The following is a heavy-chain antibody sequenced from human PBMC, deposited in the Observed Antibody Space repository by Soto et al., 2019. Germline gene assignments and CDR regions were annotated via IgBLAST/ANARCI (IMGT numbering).Heavy chain of an antibody. CDR1: GFTFSSYA. J-gene: IGHJ4*02. V-gene: IGHV3-23*01. CDR3: AKDLKDLWFGELGFDY. Sequence: GGSLRLSCAASGFTFSSYAMSWVRQAPGKGLEWVSAISGSGGSTYYADSVKGRFTISRDNSKNTLYLQMNSLRAEDTAVYYCAKDLKDLWFGELGFDYWGQGTLVTVSS. CDR2: ISGSGGST. D-gene: IGHD3-10*01.